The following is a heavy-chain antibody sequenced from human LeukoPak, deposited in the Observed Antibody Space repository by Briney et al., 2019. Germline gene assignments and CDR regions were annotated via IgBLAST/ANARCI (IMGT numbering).Heavy chain of an antibody. V-gene: IGHV3-64D*06. CDR1: GFTFHDYG. Sequence: GGSLRLSCAASGFTFHDYGMSWVRQAPGKGLEYVSGISRNGGSTYYADSVKGRFTISRDNSKNTLYLQMSSLRAEDTAVYYCVKESGFMVAPNSAFDIWGQGTVVTVSS. J-gene: IGHJ3*02. CDR3: VKESGFMVAPNSAFDI. CDR2: ISRNGGST. D-gene: IGHD4/OR15-4a*01.